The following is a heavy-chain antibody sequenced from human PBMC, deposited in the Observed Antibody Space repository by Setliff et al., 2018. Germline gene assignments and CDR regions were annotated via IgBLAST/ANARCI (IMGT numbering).Heavy chain of an antibody. J-gene: IGHJ4*02. D-gene: IGHD4-17*01. CDR3: AKAMTTVASPLDH. Sequence: RLSCAASGFSFNFYAMTWVRQVPGKGLEWVSSISGSGGHSVYADSVRGRFTVSRDNSMNTLYLQLINLRAEDTAVYFCAKAMTTVASPLDHWGQGTLVTVSS. V-gene: IGHV3-23*01. CDR1: GFSFNFYA. CDR2: ISGSGGHS.